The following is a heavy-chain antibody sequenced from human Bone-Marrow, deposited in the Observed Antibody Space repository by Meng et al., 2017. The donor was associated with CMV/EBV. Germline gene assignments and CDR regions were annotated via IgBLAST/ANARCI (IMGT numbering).Heavy chain of an antibody. J-gene: IGHJ6*02. D-gene: IGHD7-27*01. CDR3: AKEATPGYYYYGMDV. V-gene: IGHV3-30*02. CDR2: IRYDGSNK. CDR1: GFTFSSYA. Sequence: GESLKISCAASGFTFSSYAMHWVRQAPGKGLEWVAVIRYDGSNKYYADSVKGRFTISRDNSKNTLYLQMNSLRAEDTAVYYCAKEATPGYYYYGMDVWGQGTTVTVSS.